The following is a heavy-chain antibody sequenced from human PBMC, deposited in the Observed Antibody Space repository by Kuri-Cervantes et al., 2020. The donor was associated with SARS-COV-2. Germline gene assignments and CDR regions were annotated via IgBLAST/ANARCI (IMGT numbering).Heavy chain of an antibody. CDR2: IWYDGSNK. CDR3: ARDRDGYSSSWYGGYYYGMDV. CDR1: GLNFLNYG. D-gene: IGHD6-13*01. V-gene: IGHV3-33*08. J-gene: IGHJ6*02. Sequence: GGSLRLSCVASGLNFLNYGIHWVRQAPGKGLEWVAIIWYDGSNKYYANSVRGRFSISRDNAKNSLYLQMNSLRAEDTAVYYCARDRDGYSSSWYGGYYYGMDVWGQGTTVTVSS.